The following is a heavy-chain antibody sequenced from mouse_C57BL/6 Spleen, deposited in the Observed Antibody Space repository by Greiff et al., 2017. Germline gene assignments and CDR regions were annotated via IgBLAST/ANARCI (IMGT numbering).Heavy chain of an antibody. CDR1: GFSFNTYA. CDR2: IRSKSNNYAT. CDR3: VRPSIYYDYDGYAMDY. Sequence: EVHLVESGGGLVQPKGSLKLSCAASGFSFNTYAVNWVRQAPGKGLEWVARIRSKSNNYATYYADSVKDRFTISRDDSESMLYLQMNNLKTEDTAMYYCVRPSIYYDYDGYAMDYWGQGTSVTVSS. J-gene: IGHJ4*01. D-gene: IGHD2-4*01. V-gene: IGHV10-1*01.